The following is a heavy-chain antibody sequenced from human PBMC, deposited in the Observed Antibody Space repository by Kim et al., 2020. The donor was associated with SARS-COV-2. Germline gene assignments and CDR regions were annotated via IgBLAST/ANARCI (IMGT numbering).Heavy chain of an antibody. CDR1: GYTFTSYA. CDR3: ARGSLGYDFWSGYHHPPTGGFDP. Sequence: ASVKVSCKASGYTFTSYAMNWVRQAPGQGLEWMGWINTNTGNPTYAQGFTGRFVFSLDTSVSTAYLQISSLKAEDTAVYYCARGSLGYDFWSGYHHPPTGGFDPWGQGTLVTVSS. D-gene: IGHD3-3*01. CDR2: INTNTGNP. J-gene: IGHJ5*02. V-gene: IGHV7-4-1*02.